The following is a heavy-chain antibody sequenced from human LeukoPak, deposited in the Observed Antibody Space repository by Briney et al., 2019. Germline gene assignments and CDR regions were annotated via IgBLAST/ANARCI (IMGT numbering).Heavy chain of an antibody. Sequence: GGSLRLSCAASGFTFSTYVMQWVRQAPGKGLEYVSAITGDGGYTYYANSVKGRFTISRDNSKKTLYLQMGSLRADDMAVYYCARVSTNDRRNAFDTWGQGTMVTVSS. D-gene: IGHD2-8*01. V-gene: IGHV3-64*01. CDR1: GFTFSTYV. CDR2: ITGDGGYT. J-gene: IGHJ3*02. CDR3: ARVSTNDRRNAFDT.